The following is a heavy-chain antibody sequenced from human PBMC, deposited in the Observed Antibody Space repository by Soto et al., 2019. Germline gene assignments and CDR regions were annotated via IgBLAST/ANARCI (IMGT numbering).Heavy chain of an antibody. D-gene: IGHD1-1*01. Sequence: PSETRSLTCTVAGASISGFYWRWIRKSAGMGLLWLIRISATGTTHSNPSLTIRVMMSVDTSNKQFSLKLRSVTAADTSAYYCGRDGTNTFRDWFDPWGQGISVTVSS. CDR3: GRDGTNTFRDWFDP. CDR2: ISATGTT. CDR1: GASISGFY. J-gene: IGHJ5*01. V-gene: IGHV4-4*07.